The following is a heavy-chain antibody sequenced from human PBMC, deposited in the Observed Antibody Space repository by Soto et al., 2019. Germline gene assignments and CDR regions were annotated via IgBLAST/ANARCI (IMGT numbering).Heavy chain of an antibody. CDR2: ISSSGSTI. J-gene: IGHJ4*02. D-gene: IGHD3-9*01. CDR1: GFTFSSYE. V-gene: IGHV3-48*03. Sequence: GGSLRLSCAASGFTFSSYEMNWVRQAPGKGLEWVSYISSSGSTIYYADSVKGRFTISRDNAKNSLYLQMNSLRAEDTAVYYCARDSLYYDILTGYGRPDYWGQGTLVTVSS. CDR3: ARDSLYYDILTGYGRPDY.